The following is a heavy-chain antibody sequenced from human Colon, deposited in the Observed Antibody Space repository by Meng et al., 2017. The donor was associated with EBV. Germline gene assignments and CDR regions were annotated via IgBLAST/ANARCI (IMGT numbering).Heavy chain of an antibody. J-gene: IGHJ4*02. CDR1: GGSVSSVGYY. Sequence: QGRLQESGQGLVSPSQTLSLTCTVPGGSVSSVGYYWTWIRQHPGKGLEWFGHIYYSGSTFYNPSLKRRVIISIDTSKNQFSLNLRSVTAADTAVYYCARVSSGWDYFDYWGQGTLVTVSS. V-gene: IGHV4-31*03. CDR2: IYYSGST. D-gene: IGHD6-19*01. CDR3: ARVSSGWDYFDY.